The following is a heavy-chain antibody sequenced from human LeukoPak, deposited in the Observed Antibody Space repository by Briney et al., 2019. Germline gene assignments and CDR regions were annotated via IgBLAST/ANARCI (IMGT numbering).Heavy chain of an antibody. Sequence: GGSLRLSCAASGFTFSSYGMHWVRQAPGKGLEWVAVIWYDGSHKFYGGSVKGRFTISRDNSKNTLFLQMDSLRADDTAVYYCAKGIVGATSRGGYYFDYRGQGTLVTVSS. V-gene: IGHV3-33*06. CDR2: IWYDGSHK. J-gene: IGHJ4*02. D-gene: IGHD1-26*01. CDR3: AKGIVGATSRGGYYFDY. CDR1: GFTFSSYG.